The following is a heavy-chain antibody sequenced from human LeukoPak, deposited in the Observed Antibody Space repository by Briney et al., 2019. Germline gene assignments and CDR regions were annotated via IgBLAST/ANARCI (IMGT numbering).Heavy chain of an antibody. J-gene: IGHJ3*02. V-gene: IGHV4-39*07. Sequence: SETLSLTCTVSGGSISSSSYYWGWIRQPPGKGLEWIGSIYYSGSTYYNPSLKSRVTISVDTSKNQFSLKLSSVTAADTAVYYCARPYPGYSSSWYLEDTNDAFDIWGQGTMVTVSS. CDR3: ARPYPGYSSSWYLEDTNDAFDI. CDR2: IYYSGST. D-gene: IGHD6-13*01. CDR1: GGSISSSSYY.